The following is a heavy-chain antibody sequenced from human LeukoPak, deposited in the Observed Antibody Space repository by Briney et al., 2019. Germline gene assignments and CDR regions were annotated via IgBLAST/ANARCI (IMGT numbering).Heavy chain of an antibody. CDR1: GGSFSGYY. CDR2: INHSGST. Sequence: PSETPSLTCAVYGGSFSGYYWSWIRQPPGKGLEWIGEINHSGSTNYNPSLKSRVTISVDTSKNQFSLKLSSVTAADTAVYYCARLCCGAAAGDFDYWGQGTLVTVSS. V-gene: IGHV4-34*01. J-gene: IGHJ4*02. D-gene: IGHD6-13*01. CDR3: ARLCCGAAAGDFDY.